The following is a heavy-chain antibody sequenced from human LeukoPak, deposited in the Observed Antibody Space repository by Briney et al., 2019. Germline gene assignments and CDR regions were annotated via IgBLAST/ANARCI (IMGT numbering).Heavy chain of an antibody. J-gene: IGHJ4*02. CDR3: TGNEV. CDR2: INRDGSEK. Sequence: GGSLRLSCEASGFIFSRHSMHWVRQAPGKGLEWVASINRDGSEKKYVDSVKGRFTISRDNPKNSLYLQMNSLRAEDTAMYYCTGNEVWGQGTLVTVSS. V-gene: IGHV3-7*01. CDR1: GFIFSRHS.